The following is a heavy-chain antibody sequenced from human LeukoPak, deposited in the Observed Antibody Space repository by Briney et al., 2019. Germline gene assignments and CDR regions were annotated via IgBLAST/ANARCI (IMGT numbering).Heavy chain of an antibody. J-gene: IGHJ4*02. CDR3: ARDRGYYDSSGYTQ. CDR2: IYSGGST. D-gene: IGHD3-22*01. CDR1: GFTVSSNY. V-gene: IGHV3-66*01. Sequence: PGGSLRLSCAASGFTVSSNYMSWVRQAPGKGLEWVSVIYSGGSTYYADSVKGRFTISRDNSKNTLYLQMNSLRAEDTAVYYCARDRGYYDSSGYTQWGQGTLVTVSS.